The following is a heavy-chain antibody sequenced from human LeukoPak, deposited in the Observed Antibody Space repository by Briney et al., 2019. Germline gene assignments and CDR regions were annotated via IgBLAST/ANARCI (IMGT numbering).Heavy chain of an antibody. CDR1: GFSFRDYA. Sequence: PGRSLRLSCTTSGFSFRDYAFSWVRQAPGKGLEWVSYITHSGNTIHYADSVKGRFTISRDNAENSLSLQMNSLRPEDTAIYYCARGGGPTVTTRSSIDDWGQGTLVSVSS. V-gene: IGHV3-11*01. CDR2: ITHSGNTI. J-gene: IGHJ4*02. CDR3: ARGGGPTVTTRSSIDD. D-gene: IGHD4-17*01.